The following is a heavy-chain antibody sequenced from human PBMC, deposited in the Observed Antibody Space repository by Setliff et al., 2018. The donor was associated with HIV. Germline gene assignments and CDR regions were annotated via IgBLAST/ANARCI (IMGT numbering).Heavy chain of an antibody. J-gene: IGHJ5*02. CDR1: GGSISGHY. Sequence: SETLSLTCTVSGGSISGHYWSWIRQPPGRGLEWIGYIYSSGSTNFNPPLQSRVTISVDTSKNQFSLKLSSVTAADTAVYYCARHSGVASPNWFDPWGQGTLVTVS. D-gene: IGHD3-10*01. V-gene: IGHV4-4*09. CDR2: IYSSGST. CDR3: ARHSGVASPNWFDP.